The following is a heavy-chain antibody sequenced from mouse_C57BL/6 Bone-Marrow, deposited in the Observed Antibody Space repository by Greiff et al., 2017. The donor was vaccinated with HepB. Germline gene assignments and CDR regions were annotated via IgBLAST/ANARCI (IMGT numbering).Heavy chain of an antibody. CDR1: GYTFTSYD. D-gene: IGHD1-1*01. V-gene: IGHV1-85*01. CDR2: IYPRDGST. J-gene: IGHJ4*01. CDR3: ATRRATVVAPYAMDY. Sequence: VQLQQSGPELVKPGASVKLSCKASGYTFTSYDINWVKQRPGQGLEWIGWIYPRDGSTKYNEKFKGKATLTVDTSSSTAYMELHSLTSEDSAVYFCATRRATVVAPYAMDYWGQGTSVTVSS.